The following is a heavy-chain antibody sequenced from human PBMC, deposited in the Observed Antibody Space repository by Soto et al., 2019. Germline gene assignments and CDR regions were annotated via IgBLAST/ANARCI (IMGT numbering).Heavy chain of an antibody. CDR1: GGTFSSYA. V-gene: IGHV1-69*01. CDR2: IIPIFGTA. Sequence: QVQLVQSGAEVKKPGSSVTVSCKASGGTFSSYAISWVRQAPGQGLEWMGGIIPIFGTANYAQKFQGRVTITADESTSTAYMELSSLRSEDTAVYYCARDRGTIFSGYGPPYYYYYGMDVWGQGTTVTVSS. CDR3: ARDRGTIFSGYGPPYYYYYGMDV. J-gene: IGHJ6*02. D-gene: IGHD5-12*01.